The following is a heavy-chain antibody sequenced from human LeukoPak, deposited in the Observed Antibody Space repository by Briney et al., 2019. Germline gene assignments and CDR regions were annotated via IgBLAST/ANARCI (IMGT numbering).Heavy chain of an antibody. J-gene: IGHJ4*02. Sequence: PAGGSLRLSCAASGFAFSSYWMSWVRQAPGKGLEWVANIKQDGSEKYYVDSVKGRFTISRDNAKNSLYLQMNSLRAEDTAVYYCASQRGYSYGLVLPYFDYWGQGTLVTVSS. CDR3: ASQRGYSYGLVLPYFDY. V-gene: IGHV3-7*01. CDR1: GFAFSSYW. CDR2: IKQDGSEK. D-gene: IGHD5-18*01.